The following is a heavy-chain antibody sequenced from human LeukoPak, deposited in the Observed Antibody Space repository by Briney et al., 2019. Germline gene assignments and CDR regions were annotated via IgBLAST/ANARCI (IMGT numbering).Heavy chain of an antibody. D-gene: IGHD2-2*01. V-gene: IGHV3-48*04. CDR3: ARGRVVAGVRY. CDR2: ISSSGNSR. J-gene: IGHJ4*02. CDR1: GFILSNYR. Sequence: GGSLRLSCAASGFILSNYRMNWVRQAPGKGLEWVSYISSSGNSREYAVSVKGRFTISRDNAKNSLYLQMNSLRAEDTAVYYCARGRVVAGVRYWGQGTLVTVSS.